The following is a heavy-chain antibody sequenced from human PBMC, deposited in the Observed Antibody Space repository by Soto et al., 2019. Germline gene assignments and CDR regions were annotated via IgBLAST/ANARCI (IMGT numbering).Heavy chain of an antibody. CDR3: AKGHYYDSSGYDYYVGGFDY. V-gene: IGHV3-23*01. Sequence: EVQLLESGGGLVQPGGSLRLSCAASGFTFSSYAMSWVRQAPGKGLEWVSAISGSGGSTYYADSVKGRFTISRDNSKHTLYLQMNSLRAEDTAVYYCAKGHYYDSSGYDYYVGGFDYWGQGPLVTVSS. J-gene: IGHJ4*02. CDR1: GFTFSSYA. CDR2: ISGSGGST. D-gene: IGHD3-22*01.